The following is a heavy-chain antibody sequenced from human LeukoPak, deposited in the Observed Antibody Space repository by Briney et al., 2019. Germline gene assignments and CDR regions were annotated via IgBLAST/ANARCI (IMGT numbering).Heavy chain of an antibody. CDR2: IRYDGSNK. CDR1: GFTFSSYG. J-gene: IGHJ6*03. Sequence: GGSLRLSCAASGFTFSSYGMHWVRQAPGKGLEWVAFIRYDGSNKYYADSVKGRFTIPRDNSKNTLYLQMNSLRAEDMAVYYCARNSNRYMDVWGKGTTVTVSS. CDR3: ARNSNRYMDV. V-gene: IGHV3-30*02. D-gene: IGHD2/OR15-2a*01.